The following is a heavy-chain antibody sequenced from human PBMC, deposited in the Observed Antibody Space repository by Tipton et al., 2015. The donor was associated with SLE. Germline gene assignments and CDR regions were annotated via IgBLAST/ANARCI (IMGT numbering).Heavy chain of an antibody. V-gene: IGHV4-59*11. CDR2: IYDSGST. CDR3: ASGEVVIVPGTTRYYYYHAMDV. J-gene: IGHJ6*02. Sequence: LVKPTETLSLTCTVSGDSISGHYRSWIRQPPGKGLEWIGYIYDSGSTSYNPSLKSRVTISVDTSKNQFSLKLSSVTAADTAVYYCASGEVVIVPGTTRYYYYHAMDVWGQGTTVTVSS. CDR1: GDSISGHY. D-gene: IGHD2/OR15-2a*01.